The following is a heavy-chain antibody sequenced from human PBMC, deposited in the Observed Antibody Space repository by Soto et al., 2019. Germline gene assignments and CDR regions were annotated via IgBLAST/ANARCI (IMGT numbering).Heavy chain of an antibody. J-gene: IGHJ4*02. Sequence: GGSLRLSCAASGFTFSSYAMSWVRQAPGKGLEWVSAISGSGGSTYHGDSVKGRFTISRDNSKNTLYLQMNSLRAEDTAVYYCAKDWSGWYGEDYWGQGTLVTVSS. V-gene: IGHV3-23*01. CDR3: AKDWSGWYGEDY. CDR2: ISGSGGST. CDR1: GFTFSSYA. D-gene: IGHD6-19*01.